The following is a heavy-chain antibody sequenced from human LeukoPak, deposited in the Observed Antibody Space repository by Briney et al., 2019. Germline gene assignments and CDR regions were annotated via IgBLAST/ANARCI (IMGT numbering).Heavy chain of an antibody. Sequence: GGSLRLSCAASGFTFGDYTMNWVRQAPGKGLVWVARIYSDGSSTSYADSVKGRFTISRDNAKNTLYLQMNSLRAEDTAVYYCARGAGRSGWYVYYYYYMDVWGKGTTVTVSS. CDR1: GFTFGDYT. D-gene: IGHD6-19*01. CDR2: IYSDGSST. V-gene: IGHV3-74*01. CDR3: ARGAGRSGWYVYYYYYMDV. J-gene: IGHJ6*03.